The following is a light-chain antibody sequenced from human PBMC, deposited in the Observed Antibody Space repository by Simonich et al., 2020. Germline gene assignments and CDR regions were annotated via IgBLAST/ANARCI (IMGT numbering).Light chain of an antibody. V-gene: IGLV1-47*01. CDR2: RNN. CDR3: SSYAGSNNLV. CDR1: SSNIGSNY. Sequence: QSVLTPPPSASGTPGQRVTISCSGSSSNIGSNYVYWYQQLPGTAPKLLIYRNNQRPSGVPDRCSGSKSGTSASLAISGLRSEDEADYYCSSYAGSNNLVFGGGTKLTVL. J-gene: IGLJ2*01.